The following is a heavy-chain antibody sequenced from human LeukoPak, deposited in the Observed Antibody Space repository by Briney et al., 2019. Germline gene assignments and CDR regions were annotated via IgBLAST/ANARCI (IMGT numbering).Heavy chain of an antibody. V-gene: IGHV4-39*01. CDR1: GGSISSSTYY. Sequence: KSSETLSLTCTVSGGSISSSTYYWGWIRQPPGRGLEWIGTIYYSGSTYYNPSLRSRVTVSVDKSKHQFSLKVRSVTAADTAVYYFVRHPAAGGTGFYGMDVWGQGTTVTVSS. CDR3: VRHPAAGGTGFYGMDV. D-gene: IGHD6-13*01. CDR2: IYYSGST. J-gene: IGHJ6*02.